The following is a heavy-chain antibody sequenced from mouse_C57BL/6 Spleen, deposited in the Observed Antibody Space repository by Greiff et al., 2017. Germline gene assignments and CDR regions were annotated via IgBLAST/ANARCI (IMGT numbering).Heavy chain of an antibody. CDR2: IDPSDSYT. CDR3: ARYLYGNYLYYFDY. CDR1: GYTFTSYW. J-gene: IGHJ2*01. V-gene: IGHV1-59*01. Sequence: VQLQQPGAELVRPGTSVKLSCKASGYTFTSYWMHWVKQRPGQGLEWIGVIDPSDSYTNYNQKFKGKATLTVDTSSSTAYMQLSSLTSEDSAVYYCARYLYGNYLYYFDYWGQGTTLTVSS. D-gene: IGHD2-1*01.